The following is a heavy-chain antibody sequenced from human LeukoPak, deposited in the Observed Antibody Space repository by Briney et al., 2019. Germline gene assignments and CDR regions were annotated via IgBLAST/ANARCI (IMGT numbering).Heavy chain of an antibody. V-gene: IGHV3-9*03. CDR1: GFTFDDYA. Sequence: GGSLRLSCAASGFTFDDYAMYWVRQAPGKGLEWVSGISWNSGSIGYADSVKGRFTISRDNAKNSLYLQMNSLRAEDMALYYCAARAAAGTGEDDAFDIWGQGAMVTVSS. CDR2: ISWNSGSI. J-gene: IGHJ3*02. CDR3: AARAAAGTGEDDAFDI. D-gene: IGHD6-13*01.